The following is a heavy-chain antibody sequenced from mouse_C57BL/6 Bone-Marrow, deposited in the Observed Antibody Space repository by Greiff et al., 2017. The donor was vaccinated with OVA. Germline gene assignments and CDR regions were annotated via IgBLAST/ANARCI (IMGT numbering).Heavy chain of an antibody. CDR2: INPNNGGT. D-gene: IGHD1-1*01. J-gene: IGHJ4*01. Sequence: EVQLQQSGPELVKPGASVKISCKASGYTFTDYYMNWVTQSHGKSLAWIGDINPNNGGTSYNQKFTGKATLTVDKSSSTAYMELRSLTSEDSAVYYCARSRVLRDAMDYWGQGTSVTVSS. V-gene: IGHV1-26*01. CDR3: ARSRVLRDAMDY. CDR1: GYTFTDYY.